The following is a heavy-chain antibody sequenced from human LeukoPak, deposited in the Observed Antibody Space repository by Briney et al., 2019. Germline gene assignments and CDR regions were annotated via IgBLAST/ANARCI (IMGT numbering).Heavy chain of an antibody. CDR3: AKDQVGQQLQFDP. D-gene: IGHD6-13*01. V-gene: IGHV3-30*02. CDR2: IRYDGSDK. Sequence: PGGSLRLSCAASGFTFSSYGVHWVRQAPGKGLEWVAFIRYDGSDKYYADSVKGRFTISRDNSKNTLYLQMNSLRAEDTAVYYCAKDQVGQQLQFDPRGQGTLVTVSS. J-gene: IGHJ5*02. CDR1: GFTFSSYG.